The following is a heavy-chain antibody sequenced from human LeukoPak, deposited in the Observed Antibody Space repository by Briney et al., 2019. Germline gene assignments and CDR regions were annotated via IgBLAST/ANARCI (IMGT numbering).Heavy chain of an antibody. CDR2: ISGSGGST. CDR1: GFTFSSYA. V-gene: IGHV3-23*01. CDR3: AKVYDYVWGSYRRKTYYFDY. D-gene: IGHD3-16*02. Sequence: GGSLRLSCGASGFTFSSYAMSWVRQAPGKGLEWVSAISGSGGSTYYADSGKGRFTISRDNTKNTLYLQMNSLRAEDTAVYYCAKVYDYVWGSYRRKTYYFDYWGQGTLVTVSS. J-gene: IGHJ4*02.